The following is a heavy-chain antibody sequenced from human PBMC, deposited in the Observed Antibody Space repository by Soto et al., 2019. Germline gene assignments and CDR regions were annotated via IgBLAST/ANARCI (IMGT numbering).Heavy chain of an antibody. CDR2: INHSGST. CDR3: ARDLYGSSRGWGY. D-gene: IGHD6-13*01. J-gene: IGHJ4*02. CDR1: GGSFSGYY. Sequence: SETLSLTCAVYGGSFSGYYWSWIRQPPGKGLEWIGEINHSGSTNYNPSLKSRVTISVDTSKNQLSLKLSSVNAADTAVYYCARDLYGSSRGWGYWGQGTLVTVSS. V-gene: IGHV4-34*01.